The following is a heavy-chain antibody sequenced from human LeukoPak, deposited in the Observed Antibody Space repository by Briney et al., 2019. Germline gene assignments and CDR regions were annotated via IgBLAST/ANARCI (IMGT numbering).Heavy chain of an antibody. D-gene: IGHD3-10*01. V-gene: IGHV4-30-4*08. CDR1: GDSISSYY. CDR3: ARVMVRGVPATYYFDY. CDR2: IYYSGST. J-gene: IGHJ4*02. Sequence: PSQTLSLTCTVSGDSISSYYWSWIRQPPGKGLEWIGYIYYSGSTYYNPSLKSRVTISVDTSKNQFSLKLSSVTAADTAVYYCARVMVRGVPATYYFDYWGQGTLVTVSS.